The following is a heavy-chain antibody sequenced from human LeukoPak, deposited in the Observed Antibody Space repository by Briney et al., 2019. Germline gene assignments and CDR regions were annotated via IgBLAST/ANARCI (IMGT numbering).Heavy chain of an antibody. Sequence: SQTLSLTCTVSGGSISSGSYYWSWTQQPAGKGLEWIGRINTSGSTNYNPSLKSRVTISVDTSKNQFSLKLSSVTAADTAVYYCASIQSYYFGLDVWGQGTTVTVSS. CDR1: GGSISSGSYY. V-gene: IGHV4-61*02. D-gene: IGHD4-11*01. J-gene: IGHJ6*02. CDR3: ASIQSYYFGLDV. CDR2: INTSGST.